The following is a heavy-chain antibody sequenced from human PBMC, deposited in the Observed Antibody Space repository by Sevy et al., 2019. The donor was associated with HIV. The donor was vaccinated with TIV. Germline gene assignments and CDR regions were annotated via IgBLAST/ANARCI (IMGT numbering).Heavy chain of an antibody. V-gene: IGHV4-59*01. D-gene: IGHD3-10*01. J-gene: IGHJ6*03. CDR1: GGSISSYY. CDR2: IYYSGST. Sequence: SETLSLTCTVSGGSISSYYWSWIRQPPGKGLEWIGYIYYSGSTNYNPSLKSRVTISVDTSRNQFSLKLSSVTAADTAVYYCARGGRGFGELFGYYYYYMDVWGNGTTVTVSS. CDR3: ARGGRGFGELFGYYYYYMDV.